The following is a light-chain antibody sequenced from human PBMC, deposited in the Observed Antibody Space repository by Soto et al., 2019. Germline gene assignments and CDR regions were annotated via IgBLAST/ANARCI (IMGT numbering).Light chain of an antibody. V-gene: IGKV1-5*01. Sequence: DIQMTQSPSTLSASVGYRVTITCLASQSVSVWLAWYQQKPGKAPKLLISDASTLQRGVPSRFSGSGSGTDFTIIISNLQSDDFANYYCQQYITYSPYTFGQGTTVDIK. CDR2: DAS. J-gene: IGKJ2*01. CDR1: QSVSVW. CDR3: QQYITYSPYT.